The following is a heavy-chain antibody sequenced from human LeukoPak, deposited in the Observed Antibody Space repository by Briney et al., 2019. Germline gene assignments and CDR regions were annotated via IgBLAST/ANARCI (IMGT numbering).Heavy chain of an antibody. V-gene: IGHV4-4*02. Sequence: PSETLSLTCAVSGGSISSSNWWSWVRQPPGKGLAWIGEIYHSGSTNYNPSLKSRVTISVDKSKNQFSLKLSSVTAADTAVYYCATDGSNYDSYAFDTWGQGTMVTVSS. J-gene: IGHJ3*02. CDR2: IYHSGST. CDR3: ATDGSNYDSYAFDT. D-gene: IGHD3-16*01. CDR1: GGSISSSNW.